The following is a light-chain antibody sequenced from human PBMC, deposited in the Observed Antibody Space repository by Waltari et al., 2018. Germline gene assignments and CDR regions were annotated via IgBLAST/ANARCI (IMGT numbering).Light chain of an antibody. Sequence: DIVMTQSPLSLPVTPGESASFSCRSSQSLLHSNGKNYLDWYVQKPGQSPQLLKCMGSNRASGVPDRFSGSGSGTDFTLEISRVEPEDVGIYYCMQQLQTPRSFGPGTKVEIK. CDR3: MQQLQTPRS. CDR1: QSLLHSNGKNY. V-gene: IGKV2-28*01. J-gene: IGKJ3*01. CDR2: MGS.